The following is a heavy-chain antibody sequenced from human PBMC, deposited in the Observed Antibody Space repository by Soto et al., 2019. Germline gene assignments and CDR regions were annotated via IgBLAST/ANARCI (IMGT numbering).Heavy chain of an antibody. CDR2: INAGNGNT. J-gene: IGHJ4*02. D-gene: IGHD6-13*01. Sequence: QVQLVQSGAEVKKPGASVKVSCKASGYTFTNYAMQWVRQAPGQRLEWMGWINAGNGNTKYSPKFRGRVTITRDTSASTVYMELSSLRSADTAVYYCARMAAFDYWGQGTLVTVSS. CDR3: ARMAAFDY. V-gene: IGHV1-3*01. CDR1: GYTFTNYA.